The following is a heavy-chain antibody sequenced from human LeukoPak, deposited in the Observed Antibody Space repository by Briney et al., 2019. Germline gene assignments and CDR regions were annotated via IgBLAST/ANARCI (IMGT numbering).Heavy chain of an antibody. J-gene: IGHJ6*03. CDR1: GGSINTANYY. Sequence: SETLSLTCTVSGGSINTANYYWGWLRQPPGKGLAWIGSIYYSETTYDNPSLKSRVTISIETSKNQFSLRLSSVTASDTAVYYCARQRADYYYYYVDVWGERTTVAVS. CDR2: IYYSETT. V-gene: IGHV4-39*01. CDR3: ARQRADYYYYYVDV.